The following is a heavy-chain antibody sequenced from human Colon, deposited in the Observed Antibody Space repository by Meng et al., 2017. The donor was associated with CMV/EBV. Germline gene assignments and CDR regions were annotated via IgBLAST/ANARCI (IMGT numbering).Heavy chain of an antibody. V-gene: IGHV4-39*07. CDR1: GAPISSGSHS. CDR3: ARDLTNKWFYY. D-gene: IGHD1-26*01. CDR2: MYFSGIA. J-gene: IGHJ4*02. Sequence: QLQALGPGLVKPAAPLSLTCTASGAPISSGSHSWAWFRQPPGKRLEWIGSMYFSGIADYNPSLKSRVTISLHATQKQFSLRLTSVTAADSAVYFCARDLTNKWFYYWGQGTLVTVSS.